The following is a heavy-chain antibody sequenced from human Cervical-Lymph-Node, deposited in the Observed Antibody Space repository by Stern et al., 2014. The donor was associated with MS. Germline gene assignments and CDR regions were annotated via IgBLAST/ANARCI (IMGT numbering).Heavy chain of an antibody. Sequence: EVQLVESGGGLVQPGRPLRLSCAASGFTFDDYAMHWVRQVPGKGLERVSSISWNSGAIAYADSVKGRFIISRDNAKNSLYLQMNSLRAEDTAFYYCGKGLTFIQASHIDYWGQGTMVAVSS. D-gene: IGHD2/OR15-2a*01. J-gene: IGHJ4*02. CDR2: ISWNSGAI. CDR3: GKGLTFIQASHIDY. V-gene: IGHV3-9*01. CDR1: GFTFDDYA.